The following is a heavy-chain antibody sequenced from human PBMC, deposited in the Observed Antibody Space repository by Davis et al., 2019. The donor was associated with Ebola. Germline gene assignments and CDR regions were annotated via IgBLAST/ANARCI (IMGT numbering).Heavy chain of an antibody. D-gene: IGHD2-2*01. Sequence: GESLKISCAASGFTFSSYSMNWVRQAPGKGLEWVSSISSSSSYIYYADSVKGRFTISRDNAKNSLYLQMNSLRAEDTAVYYCAREGGGYCSSTSCRYYYYYMDVWGKGTTVTVSS. CDR2: ISSSSSYI. V-gene: IGHV3-21*01. CDR1: GFTFSSYS. CDR3: AREGGGYCSSTSCRYYYYYMDV. J-gene: IGHJ6*03.